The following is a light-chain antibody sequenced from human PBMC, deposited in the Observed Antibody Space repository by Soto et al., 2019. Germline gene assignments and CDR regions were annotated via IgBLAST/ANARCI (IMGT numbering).Light chain of an antibody. V-gene: IGLV2-23*01. CDR3: CSYAGSSTWV. CDR2: EGS. Sequence: QSVLTQPASVSGSPGQSITISCTGTSSDVGSYNLVSWYQQHPGKAPKLMIYEGSKRPSGVSNRFSGSKSGNTASLTISGLQAEDEADYSCCSYAGSSTWVFGTGTKVTVL. CDR1: SSDVGSYNL. J-gene: IGLJ1*01.